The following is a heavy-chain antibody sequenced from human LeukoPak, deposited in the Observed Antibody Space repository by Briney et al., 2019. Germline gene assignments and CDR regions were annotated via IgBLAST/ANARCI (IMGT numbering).Heavy chain of an antibody. Sequence: GGSLRLSCAASGFTFSSYSMNWVRQAPGKGLEWVSSISSSSSYIYYADSVKGRFTISRDNAKNSLYLQMNSLRAEDTAVYYCARDGPLLWFGESSHFDYWGQGTLVTVSS. CDR2: ISSSSSYI. V-gene: IGHV3-21*01. CDR3: ARDGPLLWFGESSHFDY. J-gene: IGHJ4*02. D-gene: IGHD3-10*01. CDR1: GFTFSSYS.